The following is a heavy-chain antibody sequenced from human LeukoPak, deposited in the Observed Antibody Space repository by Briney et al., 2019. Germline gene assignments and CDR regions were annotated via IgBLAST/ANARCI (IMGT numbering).Heavy chain of an antibody. J-gene: IGHJ4*02. CDR1: GGTFSSYA. V-gene: IGHV1-69*01. D-gene: IGHD2-8*02. CDR2: IIPIFGTA. CDR3: ARDGSTGDSDY. Sequence: SVKVSCKASGGTFSSYAISWVRQAPGQGPEWMGGIIPIFGTANYAQKFQGRVTITADESTSTAYMELSSLRSEDTAVYYCARDGSTGDSDYWGQGTLVTVSS.